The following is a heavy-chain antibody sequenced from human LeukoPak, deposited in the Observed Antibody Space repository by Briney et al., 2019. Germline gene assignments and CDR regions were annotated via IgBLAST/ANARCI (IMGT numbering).Heavy chain of an antibody. CDR3: ARNPRLDF. CDR1: GYSFPIYW. Sequence: GESLKISCVASGYSFPIYWIAWVRQAPGKGLEWMGNIYPGDSDTRYSPSFRGQVTISVDKSVSTAYLHFSSLRASDTAIYYCARNPRLDFWGQGTPVTV. CDR2: IYPGDSDT. V-gene: IGHV5-51*01. J-gene: IGHJ4*02.